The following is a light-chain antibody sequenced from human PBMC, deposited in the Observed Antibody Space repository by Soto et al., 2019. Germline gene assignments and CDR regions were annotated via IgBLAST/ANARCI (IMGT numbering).Light chain of an antibody. V-gene: IGKV2-28*01. Sequence: DIVMTQSPLSLPVTPGEPASISCRSSQSLLHRNGYNYLDWYLQKPGQSPQLLIYLGSNRASGVPDRFSGSGSGTDFTLKISRVEAEDVGVYYCMQALQTLLTFGGGTKVEI. CDR2: LGS. CDR3: MQALQTLLT. CDR1: QSLLHRNGYNY. J-gene: IGKJ4*01.